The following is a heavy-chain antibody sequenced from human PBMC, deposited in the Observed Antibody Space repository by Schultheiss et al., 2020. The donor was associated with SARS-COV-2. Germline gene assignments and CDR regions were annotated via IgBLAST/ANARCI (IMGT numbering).Heavy chain of an antibody. D-gene: IGHD3-3*01. CDR3: AKEDDSKLDAYYYYYGMDV. Sequence: GGSLRLSCAASGFTFSIYGMDWVRQAPGKGLEWVSRINSDGSSTTYADSVKGRFTISRDNSKNTLYLQMNSLRAEDTAVYYCAKEDDSKLDAYYYYYGMDVWGQGTTVTVSS. CDR1: GFTFSIYG. CDR2: INSDGSST. J-gene: IGHJ6*02. V-gene: IGHV3-NL1*01.